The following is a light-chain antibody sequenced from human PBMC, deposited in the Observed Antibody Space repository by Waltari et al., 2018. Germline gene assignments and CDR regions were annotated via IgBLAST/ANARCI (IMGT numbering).Light chain of an antibody. CDR1: QSISSW. CDR3: QQYNSYTWT. J-gene: IGKJ1*01. V-gene: IGKV1-5*03. Sequence: DIQITQSPSTLSASVGDRVTITSRASQSISSWLAWYQQKPGKAPKLLIYKSSSLESGVPSRFSGSGSGTEFTLTISSLQPDDFATYYCQQYNSYTWTFGQGTKVEIK. CDR2: KSS.